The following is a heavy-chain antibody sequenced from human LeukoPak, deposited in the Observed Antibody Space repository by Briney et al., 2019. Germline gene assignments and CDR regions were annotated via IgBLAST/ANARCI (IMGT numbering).Heavy chain of an antibody. CDR2: ISRSSIYI. Sequence: GGSLRLSCAASGFTFNNYNMNWVRQAPGKGLEWVSSISRSSIYIYYANSVKGRFTISRDNAKNSLYLQMNSLRAEDTAVYYCARGRLRYFDWLPSVFDPWGQGTLVTVSS. CDR1: GFTFNNYN. CDR3: ARGRLRYFDWLPSVFDP. V-gene: IGHV3-21*01. D-gene: IGHD3-9*01. J-gene: IGHJ5*02.